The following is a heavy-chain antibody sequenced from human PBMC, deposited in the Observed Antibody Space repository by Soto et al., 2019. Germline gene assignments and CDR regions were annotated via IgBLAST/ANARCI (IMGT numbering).Heavy chain of an antibody. V-gene: IGHV3-9*01. J-gene: IGHJ4*02. D-gene: IGHD6-6*01. CDR1: GFRFDVYA. CDR3: TRADQSIATSGTPILGS. CDR2: IIWNSEAI. Sequence: GGSLRLSCRASGFRFDVYAMRWVRQAPGKGLEWVAGIIWNSEAIDYAESVRGRFTISRDNSENSVFLQMDSLSLEDTALYYCTRADQSIATSGTPILGSWGQGTPVTVSS.